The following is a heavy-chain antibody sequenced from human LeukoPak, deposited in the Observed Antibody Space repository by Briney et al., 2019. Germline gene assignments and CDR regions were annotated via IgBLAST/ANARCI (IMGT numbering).Heavy chain of an antibody. CDR3: ARGPDILTGYYPFDY. Sequence: GGSLRPSCAASGFTFDDYGMSWVRQAPGKGLEWVSGINWNGGSTGYADSVEGRFTISRDNAKNSLYLQMNSLRAEDTALYYCARGPDILTGYYPFDYWGQGTLVTVSS. J-gene: IGHJ4*02. CDR2: INWNGGST. V-gene: IGHV3-20*04. D-gene: IGHD3-9*01. CDR1: GFTFDDYG.